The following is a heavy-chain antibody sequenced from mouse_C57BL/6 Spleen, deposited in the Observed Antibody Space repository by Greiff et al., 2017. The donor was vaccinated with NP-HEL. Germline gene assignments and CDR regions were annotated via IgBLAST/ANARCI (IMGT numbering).Heavy chain of an antibody. Sequence: VKLQESGAELARPGASVKMSCKASGYTFTSYTMHWVKQRPGQGLEWIGYINPSSGYTKYNQKFKDKATLTADKSSSTAYMQLSSLTSEDSAVYYCARSPLITTVVHAMDYWGQGTSVTVSS. J-gene: IGHJ4*01. CDR1: GYTFTSYT. V-gene: IGHV1-4*01. CDR2: INPSSGYT. D-gene: IGHD1-1*01. CDR3: ARSPLITTVVHAMDY.